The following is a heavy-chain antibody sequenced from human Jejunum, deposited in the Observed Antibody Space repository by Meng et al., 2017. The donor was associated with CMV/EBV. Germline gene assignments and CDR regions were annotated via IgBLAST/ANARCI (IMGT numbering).Heavy chain of an antibody. CDR1: GFTFSKFE. D-gene: IGHD4-11*01. CDR2: ITSSGDRT. V-gene: IGHV3-48*03. Sequence: GFTFSKFEMNWVRQAPRGGLEWLSYITSSGDRTYYADSVKGRFTVSRDDSNNALYLQMNSLRADDTAVYYCARDRLYTNYVSAFDYWGQGTLVTVSS. CDR3: ARDRLYTNYVSAFDY. J-gene: IGHJ4*02.